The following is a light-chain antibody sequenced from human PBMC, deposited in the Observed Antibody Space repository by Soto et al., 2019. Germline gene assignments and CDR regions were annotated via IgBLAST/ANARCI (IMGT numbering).Light chain of an antibody. Sequence: DIKMTQSPSTLSASVGDRVTITCRASQSIGSWLAWYQQKPGKAPKLLIYKASSLESGVPSRFSGSGSGTEFTLTISSLQPDDFATYYCQQYNTYWYTFGQGTKLEIK. CDR3: QQYNTYWYT. CDR2: KAS. V-gene: IGKV1-5*03. J-gene: IGKJ2*01. CDR1: QSIGSW.